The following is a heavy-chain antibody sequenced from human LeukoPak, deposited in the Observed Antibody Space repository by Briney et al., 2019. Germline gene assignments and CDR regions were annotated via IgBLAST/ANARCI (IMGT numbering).Heavy chain of an antibody. Sequence: GGALRLSCAASGFTFSSYAMSWVRQAPGKGLDWVSAISVSAGSTYYADSVKGRFTISRDYSKNTLYLQMNSLRAEDTAVYYCXNFHCSSTSCHLXGYFQHWGQGTLVTVSS. D-gene: IGHD2-2*01. V-gene: IGHV3-23*01. CDR2: ISVSAGST. CDR1: GFTFSSYA. CDR3: XNFHCSSTSCHLXGYFQH. J-gene: IGHJ1*01.